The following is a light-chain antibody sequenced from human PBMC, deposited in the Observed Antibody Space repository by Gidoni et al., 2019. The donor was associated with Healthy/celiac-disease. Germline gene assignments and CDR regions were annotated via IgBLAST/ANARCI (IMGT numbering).Light chain of an antibody. CDR1: QDISNY. J-gene: IGKJ4*01. Sequence: DIQMTQSPSSLSASVGDRVTITCQASQDISNYLNWYQQKPGKAPQLLIYDASNLETGVPSRFIGSGSGTDFTFTIISLQPEDIATYYCQQYDNLPPLTFGGGTKVEIK. CDR3: QQYDNLPPLT. CDR2: DAS. V-gene: IGKV1-33*01.